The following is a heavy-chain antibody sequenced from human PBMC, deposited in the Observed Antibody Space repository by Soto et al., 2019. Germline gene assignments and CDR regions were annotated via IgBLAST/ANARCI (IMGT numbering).Heavy chain of an antibody. J-gene: IGHJ4*02. CDR1: GGSVNSGSYY. CDR2: IYYTGST. Sequence: SETLSLTCTVSGGSVNSGSYYWSWIRQPPGKGLEWIGYIYYTGSTNYTPSLKSRVTVSVDTSKNQFSLNLTSLTAADTAVYFCARVPYSEGSGSYFFDFWGQGTLVTVSS. V-gene: IGHV4-61*01. CDR3: ARVPYSEGSGSYFFDF. D-gene: IGHD3-10*01.